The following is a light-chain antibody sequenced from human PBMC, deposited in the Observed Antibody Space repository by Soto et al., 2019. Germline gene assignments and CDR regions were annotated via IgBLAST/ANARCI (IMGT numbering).Light chain of an antibody. CDR1: QNIGPS. J-gene: IGKJ2*01. V-gene: IGKV1-5*03. CDR3: QQYNNYPVT. CDR2: KAS. Sequence: DIQMTQSPSTLSASVGDRVTITCRTSQNIGPSLAWFQQKPGQAPKLLMYKASILESGVPSRFSGSGSGTEFSLTISSLQPDDSATYYCQQYNNYPVTFGQGTKLEIK.